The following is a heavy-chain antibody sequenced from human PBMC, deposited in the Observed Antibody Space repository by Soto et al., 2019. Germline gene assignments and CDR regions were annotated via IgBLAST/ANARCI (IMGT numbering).Heavy chain of an antibody. J-gene: IGHJ4*02. Sequence: GGSLRLSCAASGFTFSSYWMSWVRQAPGKGLEWVANIKQDGSEKYYVDSVKGRFTISRDNAKNSLYLQMNSLRAEDTAVYYCASYLGYCSSTSCYERSPFDYWGQGTLVTVSS. CDR2: IKQDGSEK. CDR1: GFTFSSYW. V-gene: IGHV3-7*01. D-gene: IGHD2-2*01. CDR3: ASYLGYCSSTSCYERSPFDY.